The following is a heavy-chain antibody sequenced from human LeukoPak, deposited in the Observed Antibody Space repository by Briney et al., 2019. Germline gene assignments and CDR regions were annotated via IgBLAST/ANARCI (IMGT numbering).Heavy chain of an antibody. CDR2: IYTSGTT. Sequence: SETLSLTCTVSGGSISSSNYYWSWIRQPAGKGLEWIGRIYTSGTTNYNPSLKSRVTISIDTSKNQFSLKLSSVTAADTAVYYCARGRYCSGGSCYSRAPRGGTLFDYWGQGTLVTVSS. V-gene: IGHV4-61*02. D-gene: IGHD2-15*01. J-gene: IGHJ4*02. CDR3: ARGRYCSGGSCYSRAPRGGTLFDY. CDR1: GGSISSSNYY.